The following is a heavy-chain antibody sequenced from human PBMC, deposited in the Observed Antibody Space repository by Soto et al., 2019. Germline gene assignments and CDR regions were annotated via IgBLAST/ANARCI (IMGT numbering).Heavy chain of an antibody. D-gene: IGHD3-22*01. CDR1: GGSVSSSNW. Sequence: SETLSLTCVVSGGSVSSSNWWSWVRQSPGKGLEWIGEIYHSGSTTYNPSLKSRATISVNKSKNQFSLRLTSVTAADTAVYYCASVGSDYDSSGCYLPWGPGTLVTVSS. CDR3: ASVGSDYDSSGCYLP. J-gene: IGHJ5*02. V-gene: IGHV4-4*02. CDR2: IYHSGST.